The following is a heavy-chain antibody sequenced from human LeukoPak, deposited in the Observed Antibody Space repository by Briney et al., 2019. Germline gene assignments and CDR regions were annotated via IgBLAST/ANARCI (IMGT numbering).Heavy chain of an antibody. V-gene: IGHV3-9*03. CDR3: AKGQQWELLGTLDY. CDR2: ISWNSGSI. J-gene: IGHJ4*02. CDR1: GFTFDDYA. D-gene: IGHD1-26*01. Sequence: SLRLSCAASGFTFDDYAMHWVRQAPGKGLEWVSGISWNSGSIGYADSVKGRFTISRDNAKNSLYLQMNSLRAEDMALYYCAKGQQWELLGTLDYWGQGTLVTVSS.